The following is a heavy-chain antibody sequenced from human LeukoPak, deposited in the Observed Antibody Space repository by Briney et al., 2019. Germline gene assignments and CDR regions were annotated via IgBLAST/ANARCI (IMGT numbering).Heavy chain of an antibody. CDR3: ARRGRDDYFDY. Sequence: SETLSLTCTVSGGSISSHYWSWIRQPPGKGLEWIGYIYYSGSTNYNPSLKSRVTISVDTSKNQFSLKLSSVTAADTAVYYCARRGRDDYFDYWGQGTLVTVSS. CDR1: GGSISSHY. D-gene: IGHD5-24*01. CDR2: IYYSGST. V-gene: IGHV4-59*11. J-gene: IGHJ4*02.